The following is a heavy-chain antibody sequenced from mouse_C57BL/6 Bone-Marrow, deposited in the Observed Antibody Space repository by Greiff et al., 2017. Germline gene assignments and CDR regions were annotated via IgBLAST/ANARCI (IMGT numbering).Heavy chain of an antibody. Sequence: VQRVESGAELAKPGASVKLSCKASGYTFTSYWMHWVNQRPGQGLEWIGYINPSSGYTKSNQKFKDKATLTADKSSSTDYMQLSSLTYEDAAVYYCADDYGDFDVWGTGTTVTVSS. CDR3: ADDYGDFDV. V-gene: IGHV1-7*01. J-gene: IGHJ1*03. CDR1: GYTFTSYW. D-gene: IGHD2-4*01. CDR2: INPSSGYT.